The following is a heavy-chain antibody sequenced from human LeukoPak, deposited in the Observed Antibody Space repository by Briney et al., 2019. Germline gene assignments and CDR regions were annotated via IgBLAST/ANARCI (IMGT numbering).Heavy chain of an antibody. Sequence: SETLSLTCTVSGGSISSSSYYWGWIRQPPGKGLEWIGSIHYSGSTYYNPSLKSRVTISVDTSKNQFSLKLSSVTAADTAVYYCARVVRGIWFDPWGQGTLVTVSS. CDR2: IHYSGST. D-gene: IGHD3-10*01. V-gene: IGHV4-39*07. CDR1: GGSISSSSYY. CDR3: ARVVRGIWFDP. J-gene: IGHJ5*02.